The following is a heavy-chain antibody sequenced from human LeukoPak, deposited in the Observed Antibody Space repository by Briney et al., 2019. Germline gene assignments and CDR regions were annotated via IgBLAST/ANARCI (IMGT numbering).Heavy chain of an antibody. V-gene: IGHV3-23*01. J-gene: IGHJ4*02. D-gene: IGHD3-22*01. CDR1: GFIFNSYA. CDR2: ISGSGGST. Sequence: PGGSLRLSCAASGFIFNSYAMSWVRQAPGKGLEWVSAISGSGGSTYYADSVKGRFTISRDNSKNTLYLQMNSLRAEDTAVYYCARWHYYDSSGYYWGQGTLVTVSS. CDR3: ARWHYYDSSGYY.